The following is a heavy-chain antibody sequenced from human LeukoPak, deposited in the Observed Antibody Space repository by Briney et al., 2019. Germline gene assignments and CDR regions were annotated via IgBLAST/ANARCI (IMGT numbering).Heavy chain of an antibody. Sequence: PGGSLRLSCAASGFTFSSYAMSWVRQAPGKGLEWVSAISGSGGSTYYAGPVKGRFTISRDNSKNTLYLQMNSLRAEDTAVYYCASPGYNYFVGYWGQGTLVTVPS. D-gene: IGHD5-24*01. CDR2: ISGSGGST. V-gene: IGHV3-23*01. CDR1: GFTFSSYA. CDR3: ASPGYNYFVGY. J-gene: IGHJ4*02.